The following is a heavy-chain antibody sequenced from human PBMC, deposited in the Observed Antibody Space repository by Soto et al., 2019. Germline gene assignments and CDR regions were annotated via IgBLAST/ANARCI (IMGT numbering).Heavy chain of an antibody. CDR3: ARGGDGVDCSSTSCYTGDYYYGMDV. J-gene: IGHJ6*02. CDR2: IIPIFGTA. V-gene: IGHV1-69*01. Sequence: QVQLVQSGAEVKKPGSSVKVSCKASGGTFSSYAISWVRQAPGQGLEWMGGIIPIFGTANYAQKFQGRVTITADESTSTAYMELSSLRFEDTAVYYCARGGDGVDCSSTSCYTGDYYYGMDVWGQGTTVTVSS. D-gene: IGHD2-2*02. CDR1: GGTFSSYA.